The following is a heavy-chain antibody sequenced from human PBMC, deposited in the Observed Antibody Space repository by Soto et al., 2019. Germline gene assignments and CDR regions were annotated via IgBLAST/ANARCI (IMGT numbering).Heavy chain of an antibody. CDR3: AKEGCLGGIYDISSSYYFEY. CDR2: ISYDGSNT. CDR1: GFTFSSYG. Sequence: QVQLVESGGGVVQPGRSLRLSCAASGFTFSSYGMHWVRQAPGKGLEWVAIISYDGSNTYYADSVKGRFTISRDNSKNPLYLQMNSLRAEDTSVYYCAKEGCLGGIYDISSSYYFEYWGQGTMVTVSS. V-gene: IGHV3-30*18. J-gene: IGHJ4*02. D-gene: IGHD1-26*01.